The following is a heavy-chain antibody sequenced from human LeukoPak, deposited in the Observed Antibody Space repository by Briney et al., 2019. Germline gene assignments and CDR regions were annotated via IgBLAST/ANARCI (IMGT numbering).Heavy chain of an antibody. J-gene: IGHJ4*02. CDR1: GYTLTELS. D-gene: IGHD3-16*02. V-gene: IGHV1-24*01. Sequence: ASVKVSCKVSGYTLTELSMHWVRQAPGKGLEWMGGFDPEDGETIYAQKFQGRVTMTEDTSTDTAYMELSSLRSEDTAVYYCATRSRVAYDYVWGSYRWGFDYWGQGTLVTVSS. CDR3: ATRSRVAYDYVWGSYRWGFDY. CDR2: FDPEDGET.